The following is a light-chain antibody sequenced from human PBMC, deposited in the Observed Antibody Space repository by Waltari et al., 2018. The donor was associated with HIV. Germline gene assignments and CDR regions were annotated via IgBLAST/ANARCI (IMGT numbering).Light chain of an antibody. CDR1: QDISNN. CDR3: QQYDRSPQT. CDR2: SAS. V-gene: IGKV1-39*01. J-gene: IGKJ1*01. Sequence: DIQMTQSPTSLSASVGDRVTITCRANQDISNNLNWYRQRPGEAPKLLIYSASILQSGDPSRVSGSGSGTDFTLTITGLQPEDFAVYYCQQYDRSPQTFGQGTKVEIK.